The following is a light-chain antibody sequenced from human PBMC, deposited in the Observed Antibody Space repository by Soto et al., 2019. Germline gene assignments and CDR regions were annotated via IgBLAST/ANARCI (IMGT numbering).Light chain of an antibody. V-gene: IGKV3-15*01. CDR1: QSVSSS. CDR2: DAS. Sequence: EIVMTQSPATLSVSPGDRATLSCGASQSVSSSLAWYQQIPGQAPRLLIYDASTRATGIPARFGGSGSGTEFTLTISSLQSEDFVVYYCQQYNNCPPLTFGGGTKVEL. CDR3: QQYNNCPPLT. J-gene: IGKJ4*01.